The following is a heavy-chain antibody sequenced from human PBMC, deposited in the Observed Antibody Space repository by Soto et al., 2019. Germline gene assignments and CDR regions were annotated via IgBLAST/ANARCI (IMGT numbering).Heavy chain of an antibody. CDR2: ISAGGDRT. J-gene: IGHJ4*02. CDR3: ARRV. Sequence: EVQVSESGGGLVQPGGSLRLSCATSGFTFSNYPMNWVRQAPGKGLEWVSGISAGGDRTCYADSVKGRFTIFRDNSKNSVSLRMNSLRVEDTAVYYCARRVWGQGTLVTVSS. CDR1: GFTFSNYP. V-gene: IGHV3-23*01.